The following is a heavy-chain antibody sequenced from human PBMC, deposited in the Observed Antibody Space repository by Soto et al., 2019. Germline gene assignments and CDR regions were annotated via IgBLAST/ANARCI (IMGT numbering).Heavy chain of an antibody. CDR1: GYSFTTYC. V-gene: IGHV5-51*01. CDR2: IYPGDSDT. J-gene: IGHJ6*02. Sequence: GESLKISCKGSGYSFTTYCIGWVRQMPGKGLEWMGIIYPGDSDTRYSPSFQGQVANSADQSISSAYLRWSSLTASDSAMYYCARHNNYGMDVWGQGTTVTVSS. CDR3: ARHNNYGMDV.